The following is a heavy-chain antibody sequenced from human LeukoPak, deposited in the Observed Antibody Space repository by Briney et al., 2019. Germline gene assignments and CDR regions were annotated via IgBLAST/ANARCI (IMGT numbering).Heavy chain of an antibody. V-gene: IGHV1-69*05. D-gene: IGHD2-2*01. CDR3: ARVSCSSTSCSPGYYYYMDV. J-gene: IGHJ6*03. CDR2: IIPIFGTA. CDR1: GGTVSSYA. Sequence: ASVKVSCKASGGTVSSYAISWVRQAPGQGLEWMGGIIPIFGTANNAQKFQGRVTITTDESTSTAYMELSSLRSEDTAVYYCARVSCSSTSCSPGYYYYMDVWGKGTTVTVSS.